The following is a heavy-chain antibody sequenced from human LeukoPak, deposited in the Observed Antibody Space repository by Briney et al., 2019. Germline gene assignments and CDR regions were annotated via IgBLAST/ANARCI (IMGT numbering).Heavy chain of an antibody. CDR2: IYYSGST. D-gene: IGHD1-26*01. CDR3: ARYSGSYPHDAFDI. V-gene: IGHV4-39*07. J-gene: IGHJ3*02. Sequence: SETLSLTCAVSGGSISSSSYYWGWIRQPPGKGLEWIGSIYYSGSTYYNPSLKSRVTISVDTSKNQFSLKLSSVTAADTAVYYCARYSGSYPHDAFDIWGQGTMVTVSS. CDR1: GGSISSSSYY.